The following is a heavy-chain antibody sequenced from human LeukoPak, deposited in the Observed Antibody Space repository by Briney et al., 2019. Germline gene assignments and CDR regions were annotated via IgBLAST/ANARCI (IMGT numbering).Heavy chain of an antibody. Sequence: GGSLRLSCGTSGFSFGIHWMVWVRQAPGKGLEWVATINQGGSETHYVDSVKGRFTISRDNAKNSLFLQLNSLRAEDTAVYYCARDLVAPGLLFDYWGQGTLVTVSS. CDR1: GFSFGIHW. CDR2: INQGGSET. D-gene: IGHD2-2*01. J-gene: IGHJ4*02. CDR3: ARDLVAPGLLFDY. V-gene: IGHV3-7*04.